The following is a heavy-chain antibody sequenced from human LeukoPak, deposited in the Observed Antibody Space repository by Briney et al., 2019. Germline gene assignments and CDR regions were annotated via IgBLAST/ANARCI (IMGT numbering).Heavy chain of an antibody. CDR3: ARDRDIAAAGYSYHYLDV. J-gene: IGHJ6*03. CDR1: GDSITSSSYY. V-gene: IGHV4-39*07. D-gene: IGHD6-13*01. CDR2: MYYTGTI. Sequence: PSETLSLTCTVSGDSITSSSYYWGWIRQPPGKGLEWIGTMYYTGTIYYNPSLKSRVTISVDTSKNQFSLKLSSVTAADTAVYYCARDRDIAAAGYSYHYLDVWGKGTTVTVSS.